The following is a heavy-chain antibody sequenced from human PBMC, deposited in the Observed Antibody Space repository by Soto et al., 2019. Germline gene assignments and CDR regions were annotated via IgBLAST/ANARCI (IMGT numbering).Heavy chain of an antibody. CDR2: ISSSSSYI. CDR3: ARALWFGELSPYYFDY. CDR1: GFTFSSYS. D-gene: IGHD3-10*01. V-gene: IGHV3-21*01. J-gene: IGHJ4*02. Sequence: EVQLVESGGGLVKPGGSLRLSCAASGFTFSSYSMNWVRQAPGKGLEWVSSISSSSSYIYYADSVKGRFTISRDNTKISLYLQMNSLRAEETAVYYCARALWFGELSPYYFDYWGQGTLVTVSS.